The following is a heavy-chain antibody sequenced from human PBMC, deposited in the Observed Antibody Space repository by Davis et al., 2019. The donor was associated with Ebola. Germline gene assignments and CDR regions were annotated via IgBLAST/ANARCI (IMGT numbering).Heavy chain of an antibody. Sequence: ASVTVSCMASGYTLTSYYMHWVRQAPGQGLEWMGIINPIGGSTSYAQKFQGRVTMTRDTSTSTVYMELSSLRSEDTAVYYCARVSELVPDYWGQGTLVTVSS. CDR3: ARVSELVPDY. CDR2: INPIGGST. D-gene: IGHD6-6*01. V-gene: IGHV1-46*01. CDR1: GYTLTSYY. J-gene: IGHJ4*02.